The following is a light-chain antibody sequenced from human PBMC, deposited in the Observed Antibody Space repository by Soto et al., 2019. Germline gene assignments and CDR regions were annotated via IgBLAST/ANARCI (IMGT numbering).Light chain of an antibody. CDR2: GVT. CDR1: HNDIGTYDY. V-gene: IGLV2-14*03. CDR3: SSFTSDRIYV. J-gene: IGLJ1*01. Sequence: QSVLTQPTSVSGSPGQSITISCTGNHNDIGTYDYVSWYQQHPGRTPRLLIYGVTTRPLGISDRFSASKSCLTASLTISGLQPEDEADYYCSSFTSDRIYVFGPGTKVTVL.